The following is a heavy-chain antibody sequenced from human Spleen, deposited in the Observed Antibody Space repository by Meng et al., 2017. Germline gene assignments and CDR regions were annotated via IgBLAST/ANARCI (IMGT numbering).Heavy chain of an antibody. Sequence: GSLRLSCTVSGGSISSSSYYWGWIRQPPGKGLEWIGSIYYSGSTYYNPSLKSRVTISVDTSKNQFSLKLSSVTAADTAVYYCATPYYYGSGSYGVWGQGTTVTVSS. J-gene: IGHJ6*02. CDR1: GGSISSSSYY. CDR2: IYYSGST. D-gene: IGHD3-10*01. V-gene: IGHV4-39*07. CDR3: ATPYYYGSGSYGV.